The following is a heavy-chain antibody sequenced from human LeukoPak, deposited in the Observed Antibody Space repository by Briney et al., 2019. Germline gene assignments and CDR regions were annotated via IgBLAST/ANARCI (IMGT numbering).Heavy chain of an antibody. J-gene: IGHJ4*02. CDR1: GFTFSSYW. Sequence: GGSLRLSCAASGFTFSSYWMSWVRQAPGKGVEWVANIKQEGSEKYYVDSVKGRFTISRDNAKISLYLQMNSLRAEDTAVYYCARDKYGSGRYWFDYWGQGTLVTVSS. CDR3: ARDKYGSGRYWFDY. V-gene: IGHV3-7*01. CDR2: IKQEGSEK. D-gene: IGHD3-10*01.